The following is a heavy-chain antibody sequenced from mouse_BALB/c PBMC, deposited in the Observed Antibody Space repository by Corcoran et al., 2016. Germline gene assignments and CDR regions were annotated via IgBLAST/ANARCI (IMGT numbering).Heavy chain of an antibody. CDR3: ARHEEIYYYGSSPWFAY. J-gene: IGHJ3*01. CDR2: FYPGSGSI. D-gene: IGHD1-1*01. V-gene: IGHV1-62-2*01. Sequence: VQLQQSGAGLVKPGASVKLSCKASGYTFTEYIIHWVKQRSGQGLEWIGWFYPGSGSIKYNEKFKDKATLTADKSSSTVYMELSRLTSEDSAVYFCARHEEIYYYGSSPWFAYWGQGTLVTFSA. CDR1: GYTFTEYI.